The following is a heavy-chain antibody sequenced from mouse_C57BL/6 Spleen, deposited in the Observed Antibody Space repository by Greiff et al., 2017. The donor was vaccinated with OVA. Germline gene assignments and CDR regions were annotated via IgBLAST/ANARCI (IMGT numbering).Heavy chain of an antibody. J-gene: IGHJ2*01. CDR3: ARSDSNYSDY. D-gene: IGHD2-5*01. CDR2: IYPGSGST. V-gene: IGHV1-55*01. CDR1: GYTFTIYW. Sequence: VQLQHPGAELVKPGASVKMSCKASGYTFTIYWITWVKQRPGQGLEWIGDIYPGSGSTNYNEKFKSKATLTVDTSSSTAYMQLSSLTSEDSAVYYCARSDSNYSDYWGQGTTLTVSS.